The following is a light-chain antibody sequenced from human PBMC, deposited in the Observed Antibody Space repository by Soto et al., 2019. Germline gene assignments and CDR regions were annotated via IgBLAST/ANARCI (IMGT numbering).Light chain of an antibody. Sequence: EIVLTQSPGTLSLSPGERATLSCRASQSVSSSYLAWYQQKPGQAPRLLIYGASSRATGIPDRFSGSGSGTDFTLTISRLEPEDCAVYYCQHYGSSPLTFGPGTKVDIK. V-gene: IGKV3-20*01. CDR2: GAS. J-gene: IGKJ3*01. CDR1: QSVSSSY. CDR3: QHYGSSPLT.